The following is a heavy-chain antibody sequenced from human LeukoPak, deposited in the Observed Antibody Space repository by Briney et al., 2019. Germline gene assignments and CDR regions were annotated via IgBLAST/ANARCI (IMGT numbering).Heavy chain of an antibody. CDR2: INHSGST. V-gene: IGHV4-34*01. J-gene: IGHJ4*02. D-gene: IGHD6-19*01. Sequence: PSETLSLTCAVYGGSFSGYYWSWIRQPPGKGLEWIGKINHSGSTNYNPSLKSRVTISVDTSKNQLSLKLSSVTAADTAVYYCAREQWLAYYFDYWGQGTLATVSS. CDR1: GGSFSGYY. CDR3: AREQWLAYYFDY.